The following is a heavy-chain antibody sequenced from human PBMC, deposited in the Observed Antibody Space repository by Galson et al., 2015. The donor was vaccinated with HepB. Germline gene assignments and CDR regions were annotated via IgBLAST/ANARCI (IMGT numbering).Heavy chain of an antibody. CDR2: FDPEGGET. CDR1: GHTLTELS. CDR3: ATGVGIFFDY. J-gene: IGHJ4*02. V-gene: IGHV1-24*01. Sequence: SVKVSCKVSGHTLTELSMHWVRQAPGKGLEWMGGFDPEGGETIYAQKFRGRVTMTEDISTDAAYMELSSLRSEDTAVYYCATGVGIFFDYWGQGSLVTVSS. D-gene: IGHD1-26*01.